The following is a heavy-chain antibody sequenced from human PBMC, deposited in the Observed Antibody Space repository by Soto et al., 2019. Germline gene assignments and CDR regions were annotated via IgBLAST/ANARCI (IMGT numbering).Heavy chain of an antibody. CDR3: AKPGPMVRGVHSPFYY. J-gene: IGHJ4*02. D-gene: IGHD3-10*01. V-gene: IGHV3-30*18. CDR2: ISYDGSNK. CDR1: GFTFSSYG. Sequence: QVQLVESGGGVVQPGRSLRLSCAASGFTFSSYGMHWVRQAPGKGLEGVAVISYDGSNKYYADSVKGRFTISRDNSKNTLYLQMNRLRAEDTAVYYCAKPGPMVRGVHSPFYYWGQGTLVTVSS.